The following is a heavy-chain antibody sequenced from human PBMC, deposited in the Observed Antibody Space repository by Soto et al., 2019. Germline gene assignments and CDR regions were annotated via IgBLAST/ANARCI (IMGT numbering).Heavy chain of an antibody. Sequence: EVQLVESGGGLVKPGESLRLSCVASDSTFSSYSMNWVRQAPGRGLEWVSSISSRSSVIFYAESMRGRFTISRDNAKNSLYLPMNSLRAEDTHVYYFLRGGRGYTQDDTLDIWGQGTMVTVSS. D-gene: IGHD2-2*02. CDR3: LRGGRGYTQDDTLDI. V-gene: IGHV3-21*01. CDR2: ISSRSSVI. CDR1: DSTFSSYS. J-gene: IGHJ3*02.